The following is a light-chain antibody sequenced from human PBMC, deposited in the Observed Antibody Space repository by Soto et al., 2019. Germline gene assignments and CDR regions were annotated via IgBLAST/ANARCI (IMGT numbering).Light chain of an antibody. CDR2: ANN. J-gene: IGLJ3*02. CDR3: EAWDDSLNGPV. Sequence: QSVLTQPNSASGTPGQKITISCSGSTSDIGSNTVNWYQQVPGTAPKLLIYANNQRPSGVPDRFSGSKSGTSASLSISGLQSEYEADYYCEAWDDSLNGPVFGGGTKLTVL. CDR1: TSDIGSNT. V-gene: IGLV1-44*01.